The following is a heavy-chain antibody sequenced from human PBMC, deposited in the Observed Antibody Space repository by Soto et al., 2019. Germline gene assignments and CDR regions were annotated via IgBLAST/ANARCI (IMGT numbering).Heavy chain of an antibody. CDR2: IRSKAYGGTT. CDR3: TLFTYYDFWSGYYTENWFDP. CDR1: GFTFGDYA. V-gene: IGHV3-49*03. J-gene: IGHJ5*02. D-gene: IGHD3-3*01. Sequence: GGSLRLSCTASGFTFGDYAMSWFRQAPGKGQEWVGFIRSKAYGGTTEYAASVKGRFTISRDDSKSIAYLQMNSLKTEDTAVYYCTLFTYYDFWSGYYTENWFDPWGQGTLVTVSS.